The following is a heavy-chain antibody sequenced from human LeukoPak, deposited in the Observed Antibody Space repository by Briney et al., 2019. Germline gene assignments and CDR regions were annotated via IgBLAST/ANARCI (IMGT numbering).Heavy chain of an antibody. CDR2: IYYTGST. V-gene: IGHV4-39*01. Sequence: PSETLSLICTISGSSITSVIHYWGWIRQPPGKGLEWIGDIYYTGSTYYSPSLRSRVTMSVHTSENQFSLRLNSVTAVDTAVYYCARRWGNIVGVTYEYWGQGTLVTVSS. J-gene: IGHJ4*02. CDR1: GSSITSVIHY. D-gene: IGHD3-16*01. CDR3: ARRWGNIVGVTYEY.